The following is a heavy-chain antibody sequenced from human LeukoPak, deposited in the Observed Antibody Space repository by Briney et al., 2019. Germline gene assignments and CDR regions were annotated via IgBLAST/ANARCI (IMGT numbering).Heavy chain of an antibody. D-gene: IGHD6-6*01. CDR1: GYTFTGYY. V-gene: IGHV1-2*02. Sequence: ASVKVSCKASGYTFTGYYMHWVRQAPGQGLEWMGWINPNSGGTNYAQKFQGRVTMTRETSISTAYMELSRLRSDDTAVYYCARIAARPRLANFDYWGQGTLVTVSS. J-gene: IGHJ4*02. CDR2: INPNSGGT. CDR3: ARIAARPRLANFDY.